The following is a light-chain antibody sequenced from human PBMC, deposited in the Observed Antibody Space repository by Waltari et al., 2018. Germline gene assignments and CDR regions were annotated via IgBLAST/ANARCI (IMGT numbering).Light chain of an antibody. J-gene: IGKJ1*01. CDR1: QNINSW. CDR3: QQYRTNPWA. V-gene: IGKV1-5*03. Sequence: DIQMTQSPSILSASVGDRVTLTCRASQNINSWLAWYQQKPGMAPKLLISKASTLESGVPSRFSCSGSVTEFTLTISSLQPDDLATYYCQQYRTNPWAFGQGTKV. CDR2: KAS.